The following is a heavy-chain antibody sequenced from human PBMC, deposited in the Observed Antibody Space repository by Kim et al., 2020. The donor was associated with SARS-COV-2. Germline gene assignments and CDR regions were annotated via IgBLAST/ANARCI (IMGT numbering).Heavy chain of an antibody. Sequence: SETLSLTCSVCGGSISINGFYWGWIRQPPGKGLEWIGIIYHSGRTYYNPSLKSRVTISVDTSANQFSLRLTSVTVADTAVYYCVRQKEMPLIGGEGGWLDPWGQGTLVTVS. D-gene: IGHD2-15*01. CDR2: IYHSGRT. V-gene: IGHV4-39*01. CDR1: GGSISINGFY. J-gene: IGHJ5*02. CDR3: VRQKEMPLIGGEGGWLDP.